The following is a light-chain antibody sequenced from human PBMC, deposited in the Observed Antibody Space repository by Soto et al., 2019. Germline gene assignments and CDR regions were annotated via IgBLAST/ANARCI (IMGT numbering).Light chain of an antibody. V-gene: IGKV3-15*01. Sequence: VMTQSPATLSVSPGEEATLSCWASKSVTTNLAWYQQKPGQAPRLLIYGASTRATGIPARFSGSGSGTEFTLTISSLQSEDFAIYYCQQYSYWPPWTFGQGTKVDI. CDR1: KSVTTN. CDR3: QQYSYWPPWT. CDR2: GAS. J-gene: IGKJ1*01.